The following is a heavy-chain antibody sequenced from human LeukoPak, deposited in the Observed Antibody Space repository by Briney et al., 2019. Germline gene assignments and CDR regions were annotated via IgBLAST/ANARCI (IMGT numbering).Heavy chain of an antibody. CDR1: GFTFSSYA. CDR3: AKDDLYCSSTSCSNWFDP. Sequence: GGSLRLSCAASGFTFSSYAMSWVRQAPGRGLEWVSAISGSGGSTYYADSVKGRFTISRDNSKNTLYLQMNSLRAEDTAVYYCAKDDLYCSSTSCSNWFDPWGQGTLVTVSS. J-gene: IGHJ5*02. V-gene: IGHV3-23*01. D-gene: IGHD2-2*01. CDR2: ISGSGGST.